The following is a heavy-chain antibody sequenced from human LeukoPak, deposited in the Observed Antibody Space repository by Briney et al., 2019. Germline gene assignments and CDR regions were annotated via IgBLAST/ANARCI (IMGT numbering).Heavy chain of an antibody. CDR1: GFTFSIYS. D-gene: IGHD4-17*01. V-gene: IGHV3-21*01. CDR2: ISSSSSYI. CDR3: ARRSGATVTTLRYNYWYFDL. J-gene: IGHJ2*01. Sequence: PGGSLRLSCAASGFTFSIYSMNWVRQAPGKGLEWVSSISSSSSYIYYADSVKGRFTISRDNAKISLYLQMNSLRAEDTAVYYCARRSGATVTTLRYNYWYFDLWGRGTLVTVSS.